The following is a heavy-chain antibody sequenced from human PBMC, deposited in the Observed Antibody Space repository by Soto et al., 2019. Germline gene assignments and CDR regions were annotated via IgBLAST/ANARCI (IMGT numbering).Heavy chain of an antibody. CDR2: ISYDGSNK. J-gene: IGHJ4*02. Sequence: PGGSLRLSCAASGFTFSSYGMHWVRQAPGKGLEWVAVISYDGSNKYYADSVKGRFTISRDNSKNTLYLQMNSLRAEDTAVYYCAKDGLRYSSSSTVDYWGQGTLVTVSS. CDR3: AKDGLRYSSSSTVDY. D-gene: IGHD6-6*01. V-gene: IGHV3-30*18. CDR1: GFTFSSYG.